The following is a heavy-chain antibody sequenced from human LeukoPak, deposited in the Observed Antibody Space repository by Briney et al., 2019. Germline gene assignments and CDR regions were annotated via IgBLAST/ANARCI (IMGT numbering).Heavy chain of an antibody. Sequence: GGSLRLSCAASGFIFRNYWMSWVRQAPGKGLEWVANIKEDGSEKYYVESVKGRFTISRDNAKNSLYLQMNSLRAEDTAVYYCAGDCSGGSCYSGSPDYWGQGTLVTVSS. V-gene: IGHV3-7*01. CDR2: IKEDGSEK. CDR3: AGDCSGGSCYSGSPDY. J-gene: IGHJ4*02. CDR1: GFIFRNYW. D-gene: IGHD2-15*01.